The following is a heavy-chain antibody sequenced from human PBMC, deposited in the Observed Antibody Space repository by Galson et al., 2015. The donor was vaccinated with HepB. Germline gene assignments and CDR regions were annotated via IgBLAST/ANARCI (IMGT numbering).Heavy chain of an antibody. V-gene: IGHV1-69*13. CDR1: GGTFSSYA. CDR3: ARAGPQYYDFWSGYYRSAFDI. CDR2: IIPIFGTA. Sequence: SVKVSCKASGGTFSSYAISWVRQAPGQGLEWMEGIIPIFGTANYAQKFQGRVTITADESTSTAYMELSGLRSEDTAVYYCARAGPQYYDFWSGYYRSAFDIWGQGTMVTVSS. J-gene: IGHJ3*02. D-gene: IGHD3-3*01.